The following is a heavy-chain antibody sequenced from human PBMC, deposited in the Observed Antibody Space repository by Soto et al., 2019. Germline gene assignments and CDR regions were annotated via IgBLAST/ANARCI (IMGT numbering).Heavy chain of an antibody. J-gene: IGHJ6*02. Sequence: QVQLQESGPGLVKPSQTLSLTCTVSGGSISSGGYYWSWIRQHPGKGLEWIGYIYYSGSTYYNPSLKRRVIIAVETSKNQFSLKLSSVTAADTAVYYCAASCVGCGGFNYYGMDVWGQGTTVTVSS. CDR2: IYYSGST. CDR3: AASCVGCGGFNYYGMDV. V-gene: IGHV4-31*03. CDR1: GGSISSGGYY. D-gene: IGHD2-21*01.